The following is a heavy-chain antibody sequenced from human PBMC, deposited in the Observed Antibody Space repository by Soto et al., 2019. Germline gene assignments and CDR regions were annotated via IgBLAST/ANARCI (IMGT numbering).Heavy chain of an antibody. CDR2: LSYDGSYK. J-gene: IGHJ4*02. D-gene: IGHD3-10*01. CDR1: GFTFSGFA. Sequence: QVQLVESGGGVVQPGRSLRLSCAASGFTFSGFAMHWVRQAPGKGLEWVAVLSYDGSYKYYADSAKGRFTISRDNSKNTLYLQMSSLRAEDTAVYYCAKDSGSGNYFDYWGQGTLVTVSS. V-gene: IGHV3-30*18. CDR3: AKDSGSGNYFDY.